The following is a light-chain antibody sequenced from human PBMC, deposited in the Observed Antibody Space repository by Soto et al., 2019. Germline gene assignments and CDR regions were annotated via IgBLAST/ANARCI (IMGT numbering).Light chain of an antibody. Sequence: EIQMTQSPSSVSASVGDRVTITCRARQGISSWLAWYQQKPGKAPTLLIYAASSLQSGVPSRFRRSGSGTDFTLTISSLRPEDFATYSYHQANSFPLTFGGGTKVEIK. CDR3: HQANSFPLT. CDR2: AAS. J-gene: IGKJ4*01. V-gene: IGKV1-12*01. CDR1: QGISSW.